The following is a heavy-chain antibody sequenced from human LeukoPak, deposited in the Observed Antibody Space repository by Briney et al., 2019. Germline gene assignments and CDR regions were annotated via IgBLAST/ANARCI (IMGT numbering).Heavy chain of an antibody. D-gene: IGHD5-12*01. Sequence: GGSLRLSCAASGFTFSDHYMDWVRQAPGKGLEWVGRTRNKANSYTTEYAASVKGRFTISRDDSKNSLYLQMNSLKTEDTAVYYCARVRIVDIVATIRQYCYYYYMDVWGRGTTVTVSS. V-gene: IGHV3-72*01. CDR2: TRNKANSYTT. CDR3: ARVRIVDIVATIRQYCYYYYMDV. CDR1: GFTFSDHY. J-gene: IGHJ6*03.